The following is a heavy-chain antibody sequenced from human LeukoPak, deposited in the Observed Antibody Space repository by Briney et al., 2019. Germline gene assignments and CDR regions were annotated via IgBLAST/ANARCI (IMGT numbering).Heavy chain of an antibody. CDR3: ASRYCSSTSCYASFDY. D-gene: IGHD2-2*01. Sequence: SETLSLTCAVSGGSISSGGYSWSWIRQPPGKGLEWIGYIYHSGSTYYNPSPKSRVTISVDRSKNQFSLKLSSVTAADTAVYYCASRYCSSTSCYASFDYWGQGTLVTVSS. V-gene: IGHV4-30-2*01. CDR1: GGSISSGGYS. J-gene: IGHJ4*02. CDR2: IYHSGST.